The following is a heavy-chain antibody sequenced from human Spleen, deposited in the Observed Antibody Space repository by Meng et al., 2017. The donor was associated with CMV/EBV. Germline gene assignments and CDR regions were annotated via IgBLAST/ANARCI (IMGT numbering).Heavy chain of an antibody. CDR3: AREKGATLDY. V-gene: IGHV3-7*01. D-gene: IGHD1-26*01. CDR1: GFTFNKYW. CDR2: IKEDGSEK. J-gene: IGHJ4*02. Sequence: GESLKISCAASGFTFNKYWMTWVRQAPGKGLEWVANIKEDGSEKYYVDSVKGRFTISRDNAKNSLYLQMNSLRAEDMAVYYCAREKGATLDYWGQGALVTVSS.